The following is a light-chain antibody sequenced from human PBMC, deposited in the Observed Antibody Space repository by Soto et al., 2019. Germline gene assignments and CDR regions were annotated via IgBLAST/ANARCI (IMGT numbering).Light chain of an antibody. V-gene: IGKV3D-15*01. CDR1: QTVSDN. CDR2: GAS. J-gene: IGKJ4*01. CDR3: QQYNIWPLT. Sequence: EILMTQSPATLSVSPGERATLSCRASQTVSDNLAWYQQKPGQAPRLLIYGASTRATGIPARFSGSGSETEFTLTIDTLQSEDFAVYYCQQYNIWPLTFGGGT.